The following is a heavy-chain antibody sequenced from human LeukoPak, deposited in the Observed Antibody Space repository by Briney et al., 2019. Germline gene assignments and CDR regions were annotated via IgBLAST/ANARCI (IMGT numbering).Heavy chain of an antibody. Sequence: SETLSLTCTVSGGSISSYYWGWIRQPPGKGLEWIGSIYYSGSTYYNPSLKSRVTISVDTSKNQFSLKLSSVTAADTAVYYCARHEGAGGYSDYWGQGTLVTVSS. D-gene: IGHD5-12*01. J-gene: IGHJ4*02. CDR1: GGSISSYY. CDR3: ARHEGAGGYSDY. V-gene: IGHV4-39*01. CDR2: IYYSGST.